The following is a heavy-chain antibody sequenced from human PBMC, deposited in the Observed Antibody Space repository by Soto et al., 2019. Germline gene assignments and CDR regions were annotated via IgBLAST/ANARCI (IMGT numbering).Heavy chain of an antibody. D-gene: IGHD1-1*01. CDR1: GYPFTSYG. CDR3: ARNLASVHAY. J-gene: IGHJ4*02. Sequence: QVQLVQSGGEVKRPGASVKVSCKASGYPFTSYGISWVRQAPGQGLEWMGWINPYNGNTKYAQKFQGRVTMTTDTTTTTAYMGLRSLSHTDTALYYCARNLASVHAYWGQGSLFTVSS. V-gene: IGHV1-18*04. CDR2: INPYNGNT.